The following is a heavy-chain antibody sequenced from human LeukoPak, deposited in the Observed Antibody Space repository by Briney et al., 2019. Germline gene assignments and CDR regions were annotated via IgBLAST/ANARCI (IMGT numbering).Heavy chain of an antibody. J-gene: IGHJ5*02. CDR3: ARERVVVLHPGSGWFDP. CDR2: IIPIFGIA. V-gene: IGHV1-69*04. CDR1: GGTFSSYA. D-gene: IGHD2-2*01. Sequence: SVKVSCKASGGTFSSYAISWVRQAPGQGLEWMGRIIPIFGIANYAQKFQGRVTITADKSTSTAYMELSSLRSEDTAVYYCARERVVVLHPGSGWFDPWGQGTLVTVSS.